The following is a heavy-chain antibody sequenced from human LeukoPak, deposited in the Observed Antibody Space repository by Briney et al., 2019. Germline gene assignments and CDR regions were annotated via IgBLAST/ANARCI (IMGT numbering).Heavy chain of an antibody. CDR3: ARRVYVAWFHP. D-gene: IGHD2/OR15-2a*01. Sequence: SETLSLTCSVSGYSITSGEYYWAWLRQPPGKGLEWLGSAYYSGSIKYNPSLKGRVSISRDMSKNQFSLNLNSVNATDTAVYYCARRVYVAWFHPWGEGTLVTVSS. V-gene: IGHV4-39*07. CDR2: AYYSGSI. CDR1: GYSITSGEYY. J-gene: IGHJ5*02.